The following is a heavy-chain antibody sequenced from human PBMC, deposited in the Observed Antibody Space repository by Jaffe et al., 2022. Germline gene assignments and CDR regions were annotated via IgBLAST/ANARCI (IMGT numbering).Heavy chain of an antibody. CDR2: IGGSGATT. CDR1: GFTFSSYA. CDR3: AKRAAVTSGYFDY. Sequence: EVQLLESGGDLVQPGGSLRLSCAASGFTFSSYAMGWVRQAPGKGLEWVSAIGGSGATTYYADSVKGRFTISRDNSKNTLYLQMNSLRAEDTAVYYCAKRAAVTSGYFDYWGQGTLVTVSS. J-gene: IGHJ4*02. D-gene: IGHD4-17*01. V-gene: IGHV3-23*01.